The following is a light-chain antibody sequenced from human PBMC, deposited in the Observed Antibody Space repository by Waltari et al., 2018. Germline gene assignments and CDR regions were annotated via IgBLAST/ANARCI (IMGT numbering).Light chain of an antibody. CDR2: DAS. J-gene: IGKJ1*01. CDR1: QSVGRS. V-gene: IGKV3-20*01. CDR3: QMYVRLPVT. Sequence: EIVLTQSPGTLSLSPGERATLSCRASQSVGRSLAWYQQKPGQAPRLLIYDASKRATGIPERVSGSGSGTDFSLTISRLEPEDFAVYYCQMYVRLPVTFGQGTKVE.